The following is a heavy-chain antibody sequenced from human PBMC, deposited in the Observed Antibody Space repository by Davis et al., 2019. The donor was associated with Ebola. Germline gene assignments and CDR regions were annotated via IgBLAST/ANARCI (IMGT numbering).Heavy chain of an antibody. CDR3: TTVGSIAAAGDY. CDR2: IKSKTDGGTT. V-gene: IGHV3-15*01. Sequence: GESLKISCAASGFTFSNAWMSWVRQAPGKGLEWVGRIKSKTDGGTTDYAAPVKGRFTISRDDSKNTLYLQMNSLKTEDTAVYYCTTVGSIAAAGDYWGQGTLVTVSS. CDR1: GFTFSNAW. J-gene: IGHJ4*02. D-gene: IGHD6-13*01.